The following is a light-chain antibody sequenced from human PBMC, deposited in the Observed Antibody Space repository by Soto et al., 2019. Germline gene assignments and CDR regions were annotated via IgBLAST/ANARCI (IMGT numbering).Light chain of an antibody. Sequence: DIQMTQSPSTLSASXXDIVXITCLASQSISSWLAWYQQKPGKAPKXXIYKASTLKSGVPSRFSGSGSGTEFTLTISSLQPDDFATYYCQHYNSYSEAFGQGTKVDIK. J-gene: IGKJ1*01. CDR3: QHYNSYSEA. CDR2: KAS. V-gene: IGKV1-5*03. CDR1: QSISSW.